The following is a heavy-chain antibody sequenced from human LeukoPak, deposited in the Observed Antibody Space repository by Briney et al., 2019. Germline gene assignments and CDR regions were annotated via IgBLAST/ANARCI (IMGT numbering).Heavy chain of an antibody. Sequence: PSETLSLTCTVSGGSISSYYWSWIRQPPGKGLEWIGYIYYSGSTNYNPSLKSRVTISVDTSKNHFSLKLSSVTAADTAVYYCARGHLHYYYYYMDVWGKGTTVTVSS. CDR2: IYYSGST. V-gene: IGHV4-59*01. J-gene: IGHJ6*03. CDR1: GGSISSYY. CDR3: ARGHLHYYYYYMDV.